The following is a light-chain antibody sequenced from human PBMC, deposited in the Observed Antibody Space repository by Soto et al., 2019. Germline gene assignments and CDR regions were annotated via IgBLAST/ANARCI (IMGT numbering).Light chain of an antibody. J-gene: IGKJ1*01. CDR1: ENVYGN. V-gene: IGKV3-15*01. CDR2: DAS. CDR3: QHGRS. Sequence: EIVMTQSPATLSVSPGERATLSCRASENVYGNVAWYQQKPGQAPSLLIYDASTRATDIPARFSGSGSGTEFTLTISSLQSADCAIYSCQHGRSFGQGTKVEIK.